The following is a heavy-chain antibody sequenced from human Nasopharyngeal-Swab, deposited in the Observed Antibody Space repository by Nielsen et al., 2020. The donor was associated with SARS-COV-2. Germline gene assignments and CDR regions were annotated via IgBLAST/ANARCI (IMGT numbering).Heavy chain of an antibody. V-gene: IGHV4-34*01. CDR3: ARGPHIVVVVAATPFDY. CDR1: GGSFSGYY. D-gene: IGHD2-15*01. J-gene: IGHJ4*02. CDR2: INHSGST. Sequence: ESLKISCAVYGGSFSGYYWSWIRQPPGKGLEWIGEINHSGSTNYNPSLKSRVTISVDTSKNQFSLKLSSVTAADTAVYYCARGPHIVVVVAATPFDYWGQGTLVTVSS.